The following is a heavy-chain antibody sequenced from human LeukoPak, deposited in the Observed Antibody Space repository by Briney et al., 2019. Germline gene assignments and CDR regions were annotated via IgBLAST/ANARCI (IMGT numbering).Heavy chain of an antibody. Sequence: SETLSLTCTVSGGSISSGSYYWSWIRQPAGKGLEWIGRIYTSGSTNYNPSLKSRVTISVDTSKNQFSLKLSSVTAADTAVYYCARGLAAAVYWGQGTLVTVSS. CDR2: IYTSGST. D-gene: IGHD6-13*01. V-gene: IGHV4-61*02. J-gene: IGHJ4*02. CDR1: GGSISSGSYY. CDR3: ARGLAAAVY.